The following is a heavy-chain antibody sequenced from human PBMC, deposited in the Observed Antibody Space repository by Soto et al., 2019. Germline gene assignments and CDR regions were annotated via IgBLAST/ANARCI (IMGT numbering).Heavy chain of an antibody. CDR2: IKQDGSEK. V-gene: IGHV3-7*01. CDR3: ARDSSLLGVMRPILKY. CDR1: GVTLSSFG. D-gene: IGHD2-15*01. J-gene: IGHJ4*02. Sequence: QPGGSLSLSCAASGVTLSSFGMSWVRQTRKNGLEWVANIKQDGSEKSYADSVTGRFTTSSDNAKNSLYLQMNSLRAEDTAVYYCARDSSLLGVMRPILKYWGQGTLVTVSS.